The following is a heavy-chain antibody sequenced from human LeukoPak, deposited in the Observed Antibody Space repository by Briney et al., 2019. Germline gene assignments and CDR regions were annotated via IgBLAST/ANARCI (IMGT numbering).Heavy chain of an antibody. D-gene: IGHD2-15*01. J-gene: IGHJ4*02. CDR2: IYSGGST. V-gene: IGHV3-53*01. CDR3: ARGMCSGGNCYSAPDY. CDR1: GFTVSSNY. Sequence: GGSLRLSCAAPGFTVSSNYMNWVRQAPGKGLEWVSVIYSGGSTYYADSVKGRFTISRDNSKNTLYLQMNSLRAEDTAVYYCARGMCSGGNCYSAPDYWGQGTLVTVSS.